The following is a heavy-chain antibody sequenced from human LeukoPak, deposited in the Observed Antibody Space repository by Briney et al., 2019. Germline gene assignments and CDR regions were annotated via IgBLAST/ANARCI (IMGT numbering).Heavy chain of an antibody. CDR1: GFTFDDYG. Sequence: GGSLRLSCAASGFTFDDYGMSWVRQAPGKGLEWVSDINWNGGSTRYADSVKGRFTISRDNAKNVLYLQMNSLRAEDTALYYCARVVYGDYWFDYWGQGTLVTVSS. CDR2: INWNGGST. CDR3: ARVVYGDYWFDY. V-gene: IGHV3-20*04. J-gene: IGHJ4*02. D-gene: IGHD4-17*01.